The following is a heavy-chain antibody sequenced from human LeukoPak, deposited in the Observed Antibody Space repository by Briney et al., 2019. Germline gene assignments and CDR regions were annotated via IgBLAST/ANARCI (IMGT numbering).Heavy chain of an antibody. J-gene: IGHJ3*02. V-gene: IGHV1-46*01. CDR2: INPSGGST. Sequence: ASVKVSCKASGGTFSSYAISWVRQAPGQGLEWMGIINPSGGSTSYAQKFQGRVTMTRDMSTSTVYMELSSLRSEDTAVYYCARDGDYDAFDIWGQGTMVTVSS. CDR1: GGTFSSYA. D-gene: IGHD4-17*01. CDR3: ARDGDYDAFDI.